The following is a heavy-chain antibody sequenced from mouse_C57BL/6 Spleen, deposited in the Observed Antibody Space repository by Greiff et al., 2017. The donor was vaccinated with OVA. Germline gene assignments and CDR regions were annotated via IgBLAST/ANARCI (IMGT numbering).Heavy chain of an antibody. V-gene: IGHV7-1*01. CDR3: ARDENYGYDGFAY. D-gene: IGHD2-2*01. J-gene: IGHJ3*01. CDR2: SRNKANDYTT. CDR1: GFTFSDFY. Sequence: EVQLVESGGGLVQSGRSLRLSCATSGFTFSDFYMEWVRQAPGKGLEWIAASRNKANDYTTEYSASVKGRFIVSRDTSQSILYLQMNALRAEDTAIYYCARDENYGYDGFAYWGQGTLVTVSA.